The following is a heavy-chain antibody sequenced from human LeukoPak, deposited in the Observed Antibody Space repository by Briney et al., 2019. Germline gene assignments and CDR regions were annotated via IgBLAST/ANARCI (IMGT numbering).Heavy chain of an antibody. CDR1: GYTFTSYA. CDR2: INTNTGNP. V-gene: IGHV7-4-1*02. J-gene: IGHJ4*02. CDR3: ATSMTAAAGRGAWDY. Sequence: GASVKVSCKASGYTFTSYAMNWVRQAPGQGLEWMGWINTNTGNPTYAQGFTGRFVFSLDTSVSTAYPQISSLKAEDTAVYYCATSMTAAAGRGAWDYWGQGTLATVSS. D-gene: IGHD6-13*01.